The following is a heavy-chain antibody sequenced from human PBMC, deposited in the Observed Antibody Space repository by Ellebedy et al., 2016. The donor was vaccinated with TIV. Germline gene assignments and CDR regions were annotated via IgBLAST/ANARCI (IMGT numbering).Heavy chain of an antibody. J-gene: IGHJ6*03. Sequence: SETLSLXCTVSGGSISSSSYYWGWIRQPPGKGLEWIGSIYYSGSTYYISSLKSRVTISVDTSKNQFSLKLSSVTAADTAVYYCARQYYDILTGWALFYYYYMDVWGKGTTVPVSS. CDR2: IYYSGST. V-gene: IGHV4-39*01. CDR3: ARQYYDILTGWALFYYYYMDV. D-gene: IGHD3-9*01. CDR1: GGSISSSSYY.